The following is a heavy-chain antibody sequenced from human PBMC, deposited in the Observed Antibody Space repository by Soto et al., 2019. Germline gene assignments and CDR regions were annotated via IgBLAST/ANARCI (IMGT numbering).Heavy chain of an antibody. CDR2: IYTSGST. CDR3: ARGVWGWLRRGYYYGMDV. J-gene: IGHJ6*02. Sequence: PSETLSLTCTVSGGSISSSSYYWGWIRQPPGKGLEWIGSIYTSGSTNYNPSLKSRVTMSVDTSKNQFSLKLSSVTAADTAVYYCARGVWGWLRRGYYYGMDVWGQGTTVTVSS. CDR1: GGSISSSSYY. V-gene: IGHV4-39*07. D-gene: IGHD5-12*01.